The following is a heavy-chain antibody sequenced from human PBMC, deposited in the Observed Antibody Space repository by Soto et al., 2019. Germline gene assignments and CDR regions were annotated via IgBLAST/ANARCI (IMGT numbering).Heavy chain of an antibody. CDR1: GFTFTSSA. J-gene: IGHJ6*03. CDR3: AARGYSYGPDAYCYYYMDV. D-gene: IGHD5-18*01. CDR2: IVVGSGNT. Sequence: SVKVSCKASGFTFTSSAMQWVRQARGQRLEWLGWIVVGSGNTNYAQKFQERDTITRDMSTSTAYMELSSLRSEDTAVYYCAARGYSYGPDAYCYYYMDVWGKGTTVTVSS. V-gene: IGHV1-58*02.